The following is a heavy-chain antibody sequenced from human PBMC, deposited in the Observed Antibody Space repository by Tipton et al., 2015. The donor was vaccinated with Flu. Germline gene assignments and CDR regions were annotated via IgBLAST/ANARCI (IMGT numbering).Heavy chain of an antibody. CDR2: INYTGST. CDR1: GGSISSYY. D-gene: IGHD1-1*01. J-gene: IGHJ4*02. Sequence: TLSLTCTVSGGSISSYYWSWIRQPPGERLEWIGYINYTGSTNYNPSLKSRVTISLDTSKNQFSLNLSPVTAADTAVYYCARQSTGSRFDYWGQGTLVTVSS. V-gene: IGHV4-59*08. CDR3: ARQSTGSRFDY.